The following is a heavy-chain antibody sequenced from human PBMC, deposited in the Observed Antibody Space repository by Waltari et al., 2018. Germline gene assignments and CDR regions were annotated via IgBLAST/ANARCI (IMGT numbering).Heavy chain of an antibody. CDR2: VYCNGNK. D-gene: IGHD3-3*01. Sequence: QAQLQELGPGQVKPSETLSFRCAVSGDSISTSTFYWGWVRQPPGKGLEWVGSVYCNGNKFYNPSRKSRLTLSRDTSNNHFSRRLTSVTAADTAVYYCVRQRSADVWSGYFDLWGQGTLVTVSS. CDR3: VRQRSADVWSGYFDL. J-gene: IGHJ4*02. CDR1: GDSISTSTFY. V-gene: IGHV4-39*01.